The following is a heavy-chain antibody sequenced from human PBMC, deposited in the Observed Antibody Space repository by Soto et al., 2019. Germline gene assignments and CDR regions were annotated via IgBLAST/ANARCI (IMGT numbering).Heavy chain of an antibody. J-gene: IGHJ3*02. Sequence: SQTLSLTCAISGDSVSSNSAAWNWIRQSPSRGLEWLGRTYYRSKWYNDYAVSVKSRITINPDTSKNQFSLQLNSVTPEDTAVYYCARDSPKSNYYDISGPDLWDAFDIWGQGTMVTVSS. CDR3: ARDSPKSNYYDISGPDLWDAFDI. D-gene: IGHD3-22*01. V-gene: IGHV6-1*01. CDR1: GDSVSSNSAA. CDR2: TYYRSKWYN.